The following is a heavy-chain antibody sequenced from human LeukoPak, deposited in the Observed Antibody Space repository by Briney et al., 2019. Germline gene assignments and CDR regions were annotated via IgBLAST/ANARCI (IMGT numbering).Heavy chain of an antibody. CDR2: IIPIFGTA. V-gene: IGHV1-69*13. J-gene: IGHJ3*02. CDR1: GYTFTSYD. D-gene: IGHD5-18*01. Sequence: ASVKVSCKASGYTFTSYDINWVRQATGQGLEWMGGIIPIFGTANYAQKFQGRVTITADESTSTAYMELSSLRSEDTAVYYCARERDSYGLVDDAFDIWGQGTMVTVSS. CDR3: ARERDSYGLVDDAFDI.